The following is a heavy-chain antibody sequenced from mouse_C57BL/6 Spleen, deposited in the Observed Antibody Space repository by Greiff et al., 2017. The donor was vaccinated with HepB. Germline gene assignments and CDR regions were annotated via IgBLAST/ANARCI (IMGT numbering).Heavy chain of an antibody. D-gene: IGHD2-2*01. CDR3: ARYGYGYFDV. CDR2: ISYSGST. CDR1: GYSITSGYD. Sequence: EVQLVESGPGMVKPSQSLSLTCTVTGYSITSGYDWHWIRHFPGNKLEWMGYISYSGSTNYNPSLKSRISITHDTSKNHFFLKLNSVTTEDTATYYCARYGYGYFDVWGTGTTVTVSS. V-gene: IGHV3-1*01. J-gene: IGHJ1*03.